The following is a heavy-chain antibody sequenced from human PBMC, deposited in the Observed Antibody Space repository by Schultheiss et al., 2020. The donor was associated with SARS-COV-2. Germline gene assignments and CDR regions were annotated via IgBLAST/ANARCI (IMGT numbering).Heavy chain of an antibody. J-gene: IGHJ4*02. CDR2: IYYSGST. Sequence: SETLSLTCTVSGGSVSSGSYYWSWIRQPPGKGLEWIGSIYYSGSTNYNPSLKSRVTISVDTSKNQFSLKLSSVTAADTAVYYCARRGYSSGWYVGYWGQGTLVTVSS. CDR1: GGSVSSGSYY. D-gene: IGHD6-19*01. V-gene: IGHV4-61*01. CDR3: ARRGYSSGWYVGY.